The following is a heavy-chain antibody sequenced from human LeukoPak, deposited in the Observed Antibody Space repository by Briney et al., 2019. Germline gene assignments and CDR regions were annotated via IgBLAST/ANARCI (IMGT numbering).Heavy chain of an antibody. Sequence: GASVKVSCKASGYTFTGYYIHWVRQAPGQGLEWMGWINPDNGGTNYAQKFQGRVTMTKDTSISTAYMELGRLRSDDTAVYYCARGLLFAVLSPSDYWGQGTLVTVSS. D-gene: IGHD3-10*02. CDR1: GYTFTGYY. J-gene: IGHJ4*02. V-gene: IGHV1-2*02. CDR2: INPDNGGT. CDR3: ARGLLFAVLSPSDY.